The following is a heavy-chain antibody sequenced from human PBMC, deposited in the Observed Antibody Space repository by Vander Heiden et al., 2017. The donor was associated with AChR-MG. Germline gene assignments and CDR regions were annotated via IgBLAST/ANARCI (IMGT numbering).Heavy chain of an antibody. CDR2: ISSSSSYI. Sequence: EVQLVESGGGLVKPGGSLRLSCAASGFTFSSYSMNWVRQAPGKGLEWVSSISSSSSYIYYADSVKGRFTISRDNAKNSLYLQMNSLRAGDTAVYYCARIAAAGTWADAFDIWGQGTMVTVSS. D-gene: IGHD6-13*01. V-gene: IGHV3-21*01. J-gene: IGHJ3*02. CDR3: ARIAAAGTWADAFDI. CDR1: GFTFSSYS.